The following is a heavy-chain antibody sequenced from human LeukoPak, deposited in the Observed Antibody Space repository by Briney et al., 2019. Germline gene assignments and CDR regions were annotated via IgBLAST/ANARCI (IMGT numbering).Heavy chain of an antibody. Sequence: ASVKVSCKASDYTFTSYDIIWVRQAPGQGLEWMGRIKSYNGDTNYAQKLQGRVTMTTDTFTSTAYMELRSLRSDDTAVYYCARVSYDSSGYYGYWGQGTLVTVSS. CDR1: DYTFTSYD. V-gene: IGHV1-18*01. CDR2: IKSYNGDT. CDR3: ARVSYDSSGYYGY. J-gene: IGHJ4*02. D-gene: IGHD3-22*01.